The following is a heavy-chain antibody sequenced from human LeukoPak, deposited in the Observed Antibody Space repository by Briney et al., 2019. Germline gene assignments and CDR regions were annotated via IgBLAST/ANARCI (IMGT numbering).Heavy chain of an antibody. V-gene: IGHV3-9*01. CDR1: GFSFDDYA. CDR3: ARESVYGFFQH. CDR2: LSWNGGSM. Sequence: GRSLRLSCAASGFSFDDYAMAWVRQAPGKGLELVSRLSWNGGSMGYADSVKGRFTISRDNAKNSLYLEMNSLRAEDTAFYYCARESVYGFFQHWGQGTLVTVAS. J-gene: IGHJ1*01. D-gene: IGHD3-16*01.